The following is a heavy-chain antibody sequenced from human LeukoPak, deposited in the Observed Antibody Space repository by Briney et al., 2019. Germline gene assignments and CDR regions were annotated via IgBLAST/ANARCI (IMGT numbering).Heavy chain of an antibody. V-gene: IGHV1-69*13. CDR3: VKSRVVVAANDAFDI. CDR1: GGTFSSYA. CDR2: IIPIFGTA. D-gene: IGHD2-15*01. Sequence: SAKVSCKASGGTFSSYAISWVRQAPGQGLEWMGGIIPIFGTANYAQKFQGRVTITADESTSTAYMELSSLRSEDTAVYYCVKSRVVVAANDAFDIWGQGTMVTVSS. J-gene: IGHJ3*02.